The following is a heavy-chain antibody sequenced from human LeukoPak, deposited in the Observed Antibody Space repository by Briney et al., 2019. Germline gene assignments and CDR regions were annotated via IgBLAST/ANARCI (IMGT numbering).Heavy chain of an antibody. CDR1: GFTVSSNY. V-gene: IGHV3-53*01. Sequence: GGSLRLSCAASGFTVSSNYMSWVRRAPGKGLEWVSVIYSGGSTHYADSVKGRFTISRDNSKNTLYLQMNSLRAEDTAVYYCARAPGDSYGYYYYYYMDVWGKGTTVTVSS. CDR2: IYSGGST. D-gene: IGHD5-18*01. J-gene: IGHJ6*03. CDR3: ARAPGDSYGYYYYYYMDV.